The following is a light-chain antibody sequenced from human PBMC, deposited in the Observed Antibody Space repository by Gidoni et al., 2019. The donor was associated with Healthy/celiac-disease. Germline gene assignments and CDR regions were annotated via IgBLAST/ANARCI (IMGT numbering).Light chain of an antibody. V-gene: IGLV9-49*01. CDR3: GADHGSGSNFPV. J-gene: IGLJ3*02. CDR2: VGTGGIVG. Sequence: QPVLTPPPSASASLGASVTLTCTLSSGYSNYKVDWYQQRPGKGPRFVMRVGTGGIVGSKGDGIPDRFSVLGSGLNRYLTIKNIQEEDESDYHCGADHGSGSNFPVFGGGTKLTVL. CDR1: SGYSNYK.